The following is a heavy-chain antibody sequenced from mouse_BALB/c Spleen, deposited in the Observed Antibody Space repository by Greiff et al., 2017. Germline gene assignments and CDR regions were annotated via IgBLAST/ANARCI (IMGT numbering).Heavy chain of an antibody. Sequence: EVQLVESGGGLVKPGGSLKLSCAASGFAFSSYDMSWVRQTPEKRLEWVAYISSGGGSTYYPDTVKGRFTISRDNAKNTLYLQMSSLKSEDTAMYYCARHGYYGNYLYYFDYWGQGTTLTVSS. V-gene: IGHV5-12-1*01. CDR3: ARHGYYGNYLYYFDY. CDR1: GFAFSSYD. J-gene: IGHJ2*01. D-gene: IGHD2-1*01. CDR2: ISSGGGST.